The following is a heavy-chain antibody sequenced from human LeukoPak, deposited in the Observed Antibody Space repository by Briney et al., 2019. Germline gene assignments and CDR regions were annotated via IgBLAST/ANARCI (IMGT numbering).Heavy chain of an antibody. CDR3: AKRSGYSFDY. V-gene: IGHV3-23*01. CDR1: GGSFSGYY. Sequence: ETLSLTCAVYGGSFSGYYWSWIRQPPGKGLVWVSAISGSGGGTSYADSVKGRFTISRDNYKNTLYLQMNSLRAEDTAVYYCAKRSGYSFDYWGQGTLVTVSS. J-gene: IGHJ4*02. CDR2: ISGSGGGT. D-gene: IGHD6-13*01.